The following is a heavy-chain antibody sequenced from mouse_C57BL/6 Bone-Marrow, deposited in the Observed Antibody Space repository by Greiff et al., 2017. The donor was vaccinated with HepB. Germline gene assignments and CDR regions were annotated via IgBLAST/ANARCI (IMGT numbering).Heavy chain of an antibody. Sequence: VQLQQSGAELVRPGASVTLSCKASGYTFTDYEIHWVKQTPVHGLEWIGAIDPETGGTAYNQKFKGKAILTAAKSSSTAYMELRSLTSEDSAVYYCARSSSGAWFAYWGQGTLVTVSA. CDR3: ARSSSGAWFAY. CDR2: IDPETGGT. J-gene: IGHJ3*01. V-gene: IGHV1-15*01. CDR1: GYTFTDYE. D-gene: IGHD3-2*02.